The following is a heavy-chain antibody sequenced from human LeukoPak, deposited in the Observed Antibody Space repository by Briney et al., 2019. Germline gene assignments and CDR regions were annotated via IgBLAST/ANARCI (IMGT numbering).Heavy chain of an antibody. Sequence: GGSLRLSCAASGFTFNTYAMNWVRQAPGKGLEWVSYITGSGGSAYYADSVKGRFTISRDNSKNTLYLHMNSLKAEDTAVYYCAKSRSYDSSGYSFDYWGQGTLVTVSS. J-gene: IGHJ4*02. D-gene: IGHD3-22*01. CDR3: AKSRSYDSSGYSFDY. CDR1: GFTFNTYA. CDR2: ITGSGGSA. V-gene: IGHV3-23*01.